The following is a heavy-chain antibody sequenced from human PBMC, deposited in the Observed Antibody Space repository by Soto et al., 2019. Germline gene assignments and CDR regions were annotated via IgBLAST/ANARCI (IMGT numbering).Heavy chain of an antibody. CDR1: GGSISSSSYY. J-gene: IGHJ4*02. Sequence: SETPSPTCTVSGGSISSSSYYLGWVRQPPGKGLEWIGSIYYSGSTYYNPSLKSRVTISVDTSKNQFSLKLSSVTAADTAVYYCARRGSGSYSDYWGQGTLVTVSS. CDR2: IYYSGST. V-gene: IGHV4-39*01. CDR3: ARRGSGSYSDY. D-gene: IGHD3-10*01.